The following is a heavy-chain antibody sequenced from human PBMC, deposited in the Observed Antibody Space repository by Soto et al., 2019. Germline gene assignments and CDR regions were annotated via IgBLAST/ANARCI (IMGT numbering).Heavy chain of an antibody. V-gene: IGHV4-39*01. D-gene: IGHD2-15*01. CDR2: IYYSGST. Sequence: QLQLQESGPGLVKPSETLSLTCTVSGGSISSSSYYWGWIRQPPGKGLEWIGSIYYSGSTYYNPSLKSRVTISVDTSKNQFSLKLSSVTAADTAVYYCARSIVVLVVDWYFDLWGRGTLVTVSS. CDR3: ARSIVVLVVDWYFDL. CDR1: GGSISSSSYY. J-gene: IGHJ2*01.